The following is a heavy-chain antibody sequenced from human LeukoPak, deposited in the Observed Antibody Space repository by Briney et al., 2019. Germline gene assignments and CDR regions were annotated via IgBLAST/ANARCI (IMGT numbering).Heavy chain of an antibody. J-gene: IGHJ4*02. D-gene: IGHD1-7*01. CDR2: IYHSEST. CDR3: ARDRGNYYFDY. Sequence: SETLSLTCTVSGYSISSGYYWGWIRQPPGKGLEWIGNIYHSESTNYNPSLKSRVTISVDTSKNQFSLKLSSVTAAETAVYYCARDRGNYYFDYWGQGTLVTISS. V-gene: IGHV4-38-2*02. CDR1: GYSISSGYY.